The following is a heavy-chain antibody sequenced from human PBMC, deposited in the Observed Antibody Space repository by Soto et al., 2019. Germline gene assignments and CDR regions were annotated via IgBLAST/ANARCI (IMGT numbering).Heavy chain of an antibody. J-gene: IGHJ5*02. Sequence: GGSLRLSCAASGFTFSTYAMSWVRQSPGKGLEWVSAISGSGGSTYYADSVKGRFTISRDNSKNTLYLQMNSLRAEDTAVYYCAKDEGSSPNWFDPWGQGTLVTVSS. CDR3: AKDEGSSPNWFDP. V-gene: IGHV3-23*01. D-gene: IGHD6-13*01. CDR1: GFTFSTYA. CDR2: ISGSGGST.